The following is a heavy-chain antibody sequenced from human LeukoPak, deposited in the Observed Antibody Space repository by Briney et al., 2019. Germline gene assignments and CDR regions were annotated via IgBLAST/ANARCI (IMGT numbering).Heavy chain of an antibody. CDR3: ARSVVAGTGGYYYGMDV. D-gene: IGHD6-19*01. CDR2: ISSSSSYI. V-gene: IGHV3-21*01. J-gene: IGHJ6*02. Sequence: GGSLRLSCAASGFTFSSYSMNWVRQAPGKGLEWVSSISSSSSYIYYADSVKGRFTISRDNAKNSVYLQMNSLRAEDTAVYYCARSVVAGTGGYYYGMDVWGQGTTVTVSS. CDR1: GFTFSSYS.